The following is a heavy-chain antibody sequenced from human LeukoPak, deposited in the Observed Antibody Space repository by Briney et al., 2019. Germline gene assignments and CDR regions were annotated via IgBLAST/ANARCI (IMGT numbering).Heavy chain of an antibody. CDR3: ARVVVTPNLYCYYYMDV. D-gene: IGHD4-23*01. V-gene: IGHV1-2*02. CDR1: GYTFTGYC. J-gene: IGHJ6*03. CDR2: INPNSGGT. Sequence: PWASVKVSCKASGYTFTGYCMHWVRQAPGQGLEWMGWINPNSGGTNYAQEFQGRVTMTRDTSISTAYMELSRLRSDDTAVYYCARVVVTPNLYCYYYMDVWGKGTTVTVSS.